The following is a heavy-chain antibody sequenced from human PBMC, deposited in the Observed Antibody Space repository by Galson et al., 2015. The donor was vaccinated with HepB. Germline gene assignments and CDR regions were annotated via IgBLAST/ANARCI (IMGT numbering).Heavy chain of an antibody. CDR3: AKDLEVSSGWDGGPDY. CDR2: ISGSGGST. J-gene: IGHJ4*02. Sequence: SLRLSCAASGFTFSSYAMSWVRQAPGKGLEWVSAISGSGGSTYYADSVKGRFTISRDNSKNTLYLQMNSLRAEDTAVYYCAKDLEVSSGWDGGPDYWGQGTLVTVSS. V-gene: IGHV3-23*01. D-gene: IGHD6-19*01. CDR1: GFTFSSYA.